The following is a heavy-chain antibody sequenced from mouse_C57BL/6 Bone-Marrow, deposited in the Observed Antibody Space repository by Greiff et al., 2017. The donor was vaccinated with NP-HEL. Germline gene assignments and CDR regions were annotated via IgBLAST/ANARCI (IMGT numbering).Heavy chain of an antibody. V-gene: IGHV1-15*01. Sequence: QVQLQQSGAELVRPGASVTLSCKASGYTFTDYEMHWVKQTPVHGLEWIGAIDPETGGTAYNQKFKGKAILTADQSSSTAYMERRSLTSEDSAVYYCTRWGYYGFDYWGQGTTLTVSS. J-gene: IGHJ2*01. D-gene: IGHD1-1*01. CDR3: TRWGYYGFDY. CDR2: IDPETGGT. CDR1: GYTFTDYE.